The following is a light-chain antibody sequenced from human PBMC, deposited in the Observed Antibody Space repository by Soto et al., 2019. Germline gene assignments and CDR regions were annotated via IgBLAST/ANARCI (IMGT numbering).Light chain of an antibody. CDR1: QSISSW. Sequence: DIQMTQSPSTLSASVGDRVTITCRASQSISSWLAWYQQKPGKAPKLLIYKASSLESGVPSRFSGSGSGTEFTLTISSLEPEDFAVYYCQQRGNRPPWTFGQGTKVDIK. V-gene: IGKV1-5*03. CDR3: QQRGNRPPWT. CDR2: KAS. J-gene: IGKJ1*01.